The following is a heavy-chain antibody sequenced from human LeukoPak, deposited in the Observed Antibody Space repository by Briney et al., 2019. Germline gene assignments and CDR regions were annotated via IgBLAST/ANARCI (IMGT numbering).Heavy chain of an antibody. Sequence: GESLKISCKGSGYSFTNYWIGWVRQMPGKGLEWLGIIYPDDSNPRYGPSFQGQVTISVDKSISTAYLQWSSLKASDTAMYYCARQTPNQYGMDVWGQGTTVTVSS. V-gene: IGHV5-51*01. CDR1: GYSFTNYW. J-gene: IGHJ6*02. CDR2: IYPDDSNP. CDR3: ARQTPNQYGMDV.